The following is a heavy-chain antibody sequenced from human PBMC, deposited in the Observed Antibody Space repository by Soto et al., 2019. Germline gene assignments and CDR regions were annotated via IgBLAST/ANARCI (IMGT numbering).Heavy chain of an antibody. Sequence: QVQLVQSGAGVKKPGSSVKVSCKASGGTFSSYAISWVRQAPGQGLEWMGGIIPIFGTANYAQKFQGRLTITADKSTSTAYMELSSLRSEDTAVYYCARNASSGILPGWGEWGQGTLVTVSS. CDR3: ARNASSGILPGWGE. D-gene: IGHD2-15*01. CDR2: IIPIFGTA. J-gene: IGHJ4*02. V-gene: IGHV1-69*06. CDR1: GGTFSSYA.